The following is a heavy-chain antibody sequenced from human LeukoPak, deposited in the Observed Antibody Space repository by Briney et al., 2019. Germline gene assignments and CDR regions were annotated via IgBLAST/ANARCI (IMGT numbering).Heavy chain of an antibody. CDR2: IYSGGST. V-gene: IGHV3-53*01. CDR1: GFTVSSNY. J-gene: IGHJ4*02. Sequence: GGSLRLSCAASGFTVSSNYMSWVRQAPGKGLEWVSVIYSGGSTYYADSVKGRFTISGDNSKNPLYLQMNSLRAEDTAVYYCARVATGWGVDYFDYWGQGTLVTVSS. CDR3: ARVATGWGVDYFDY. D-gene: IGHD3-9*01.